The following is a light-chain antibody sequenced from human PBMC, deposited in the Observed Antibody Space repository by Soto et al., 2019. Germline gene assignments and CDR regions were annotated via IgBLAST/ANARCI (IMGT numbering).Light chain of an antibody. Sequence: QSVLTQPPSASGTPGQRVTISCSGSSSNIGSNYVCWYQHLPGTAPKLLVYRNNQRPSGVPDRFSGSKSGTSASLAISGLRSEDEADYYCAAWDDSLRGPVFGGGTTLTVL. CDR3: AAWDDSLRGPV. CDR2: RNN. J-gene: IGLJ2*01. CDR1: SSNIGSNY. V-gene: IGLV1-47*01.